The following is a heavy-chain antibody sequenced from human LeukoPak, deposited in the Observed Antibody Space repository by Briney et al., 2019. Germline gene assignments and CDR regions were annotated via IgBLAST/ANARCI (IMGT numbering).Heavy chain of an antibody. CDR2: IYSGGST. CDR1: GFTVSSNY. D-gene: IGHD3-10*01. V-gene: IGHV3-53*01. CDR3: AKDPYYGSGSYPDY. Sequence: GGSLRLSCAASGFTVSSNYMSWVRQAPGKGLEWVSVIYSGGSTYYADSVKGRFTISRDNSKNTLYLQMNSLRAEDTAVYYCAKDPYYGSGSYPDYWGQGTLVTVSS. J-gene: IGHJ4*02.